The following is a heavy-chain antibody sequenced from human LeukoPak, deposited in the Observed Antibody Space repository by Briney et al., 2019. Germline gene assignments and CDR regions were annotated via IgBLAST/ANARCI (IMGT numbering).Heavy chain of an antibody. Sequence: GGSLRLSCAASGFTFSNYEMHWVRQVPGKGLEWVSYISSSGSTIYYADSVKGRFTISRDNAKSSLYLQMNSLRAEDTAVYYCARSFSGSYSHYWGQGTLVTVSS. CDR1: GFTFSNYE. J-gene: IGHJ4*02. CDR3: ARSFSGSYSHY. CDR2: ISSSGSTI. D-gene: IGHD1-26*01. V-gene: IGHV3-48*03.